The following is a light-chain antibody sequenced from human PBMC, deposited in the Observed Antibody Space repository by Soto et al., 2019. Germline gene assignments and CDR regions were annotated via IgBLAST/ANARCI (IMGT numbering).Light chain of an antibody. V-gene: IGKV1-9*01. CDR2: GAS. J-gene: IGKJ4*01. CDR3: QQLNSYPLT. Sequence: DIQLTQSPSFLFASIGDRVTITCRASQGISSYLAWYQQKPGKAPELLIHGASTLHSGVPSRFSGSESGTEFTLTISSLQPEDFATYYCQQLNSYPLTFGGGTKVEIK. CDR1: QGISSY.